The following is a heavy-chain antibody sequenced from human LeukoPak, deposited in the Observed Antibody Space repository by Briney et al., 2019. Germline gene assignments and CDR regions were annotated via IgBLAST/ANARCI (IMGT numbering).Heavy chain of an antibody. Sequence: GGSLRLSCAASGFTFSSSAMNWVRQAPGKGLEWVSSISDSGGNTYYADSVRGRFTISRDNSKKKLYLQMNNLRGGDTAVYYCAKPAPRTTIAARLDYWGQGTLVTVSS. CDR2: ISDSGGNT. D-gene: IGHD6-6*01. CDR3: AKPAPRTTIAARLDY. CDR1: GFTFSSSA. J-gene: IGHJ4*02. V-gene: IGHV3-23*01.